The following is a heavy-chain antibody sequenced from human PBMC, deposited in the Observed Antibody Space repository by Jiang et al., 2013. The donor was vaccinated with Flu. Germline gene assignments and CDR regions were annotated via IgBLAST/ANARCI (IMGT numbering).Heavy chain of an antibody. V-gene: IGHV4-31*02. J-gene: IGHJ2*01. D-gene: IGHD3-16*01. CDR3: ARGSWYFDL. CDR2: T. Sequence: TYYNPSLKSRVTISVDTSKNQFSLKLSSVTAADTAVYYCARGSWYFDLWGRGTLVTVSS.